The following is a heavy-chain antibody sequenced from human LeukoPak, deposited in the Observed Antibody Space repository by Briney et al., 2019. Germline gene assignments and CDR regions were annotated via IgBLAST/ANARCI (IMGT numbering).Heavy chain of an antibody. D-gene: IGHD6-19*01. CDR2: INGDGGRT. J-gene: IGHJ4*02. CDR3: ARDQWLVCNY. CDR1: GFTFSSYW. V-gene: IGHV3-74*01. Sequence: GGSLRLSCAASGFTFSSYWMHWVRQAPGKGLVWVSCINGDGGRTNYADSVKGRFTISRDNAKNTLYLQMNSLRAEDTAVYYCARDQWLVCNYWGQGTLVTVSS.